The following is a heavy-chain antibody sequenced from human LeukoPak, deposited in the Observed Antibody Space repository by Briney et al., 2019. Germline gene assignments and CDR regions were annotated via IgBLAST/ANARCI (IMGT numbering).Heavy chain of an antibody. Sequence: GGSLRLSCAASGFSFKDYNMHWVRQAPGKGLEWVAVITYDGGNEYYTDSVKGRFTISRDNSKNTLYLQMNSLRAEDTAVYYCAKGFRIWGQGTLVTVSS. J-gene: IGHJ4*02. CDR2: ITYDGGNE. CDR3: AKGFRI. CDR1: GFSFKDYN. V-gene: IGHV3-30*18. D-gene: IGHD3-10*01.